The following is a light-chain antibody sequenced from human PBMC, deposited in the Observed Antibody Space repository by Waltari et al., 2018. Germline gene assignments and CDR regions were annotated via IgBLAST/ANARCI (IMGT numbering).Light chain of an antibody. CDR1: QIISTF. Sequence: DIQMTQSPSSLSASVGDRVTITCRASQIISTFLNWYQQRPGKAPELLIYAASSLQSGVPSGFSGSGSGTDFTLTISSLQPEDFATYYCQQSHSPPFTFGPGTKVDIK. CDR2: AAS. CDR3: QQSHSPPFT. J-gene: IGKJ3*01. V-gene: IGKV1-39*01.